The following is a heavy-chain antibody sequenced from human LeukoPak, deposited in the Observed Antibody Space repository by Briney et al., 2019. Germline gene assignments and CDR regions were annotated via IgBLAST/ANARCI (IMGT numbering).Heavy chain of an antibody. J-gene: IGHJ4*01. D-gene: IGHD2-2*01. CDR1: GGSISSSSYY. Sequence: PSETLSLTCTVSGGSISSSSYYWVWIRQPPGKGLEWIGNMHYSGSTYYNPSLKSRVTISVDTSKNQFSLKLSSVTAADTAVYYCARRVSSTSRFDYWGQGTLVTISS. CDR3: ARRVSSTSRFDY. V-gene: IGHV4-39*01. CDR2: MHYSGST.